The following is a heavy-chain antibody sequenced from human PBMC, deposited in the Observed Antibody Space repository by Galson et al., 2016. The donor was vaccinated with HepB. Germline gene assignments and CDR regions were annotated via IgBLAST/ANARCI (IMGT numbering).Heavy chain of an antibody. V-gene: IGHV4-59*03. CDR3: GTYLVGHGGTGY. J-gene: IGHJ4*02. Sequence: SETLSLTCAVNSGSFSAYFWSWIRQPPGKGLEWLGHSYHTWHLNDKLRGRVSMSIDTAKNQFSLSLTSLTAADTAVYYCGTYLVGHGGTGYWGQGTLVTVAS. CDR2: SYHTWHL. CDR1: SGSFSAYF. D-gene: IGHD1-26*01.